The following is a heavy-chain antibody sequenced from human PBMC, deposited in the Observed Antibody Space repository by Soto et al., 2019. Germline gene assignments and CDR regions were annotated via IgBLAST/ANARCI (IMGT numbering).Heavy chain of an antibody. CDR2: IYYSGST. CDR3: ARASSQRWLRSERTFDY. D-gene: IGHD5-12*01. V-gene: IGHV4-59*01. J-gene: IGHJ4*02. Sequence: PFEIQSLPWTFVCCYSIDFCWRRILKPPRKGLEWIGYIYYSGSTNYNPSLKSRVTISVDTSKNQFSLKLSSVTAADTAVYYCARASSQRWLRSERTFDYWGQGTLVTVSS. CDR1: CCYSIDFC.